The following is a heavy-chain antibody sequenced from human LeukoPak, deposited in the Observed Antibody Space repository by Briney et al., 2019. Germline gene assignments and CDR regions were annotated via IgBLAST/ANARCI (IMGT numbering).Heavy chain of an antibody. V-gene: IGHV4-59*01. CDR3: ARMQRGYYFDY. Sequence: SETLSLTCTVSGDSIRSYYWSWIRQPPGKGLEWIGYVYYTGSTNYNPPLKSRVTLSLDTSKNQFSLKLSSVTAADTALYYCARMQRGYYFDYWGQGTLVTASS. CDR1: GDSIRSYY. CDR2: VYYTGST. D-gene: IGHD2-15*01. J-gene: IGHJ4*02.